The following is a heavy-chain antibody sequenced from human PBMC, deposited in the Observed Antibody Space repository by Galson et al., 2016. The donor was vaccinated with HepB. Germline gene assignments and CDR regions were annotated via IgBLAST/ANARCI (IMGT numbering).Heavy chain of an antibody. CDR1: GGSITSYY. D-gene: IGHD4-17*01. J-gene: IGHJ6*02. V-gene: IGHV4-59*01. CDR3: ATYVATVTSRRANYFDP. CDR2: IYYTGET. Sequence: ETLSLTCTVSGGSITSYYWTWIRQPPGKGPEWIGYIYYTGETNYNPSFKSRVTMSVDTSKNHFSLNLSSVTAADTAVYYCATYVATVTSRRANYFDPWGQGTTVTVSS.